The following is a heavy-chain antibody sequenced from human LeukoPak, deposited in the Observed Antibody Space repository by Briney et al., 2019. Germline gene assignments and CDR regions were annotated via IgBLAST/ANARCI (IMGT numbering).Heavy chain of an antibody. D-gene: IGHD7-27*01. V-gene: IGHV4-30-2*01. CDR1: GGSISSGGYS. CDR2: IYHSGST. CDR3: ARALGIVEAFDI. Sequence: KSPETLSLTCAVSGGSISSGGYSWSWIRQPPGKGLEWIGYIYHSGSTYYNPSLKSRVTISVDRSKNQFSLKLSSVTAADTAVYYCARALGIVEAFDIWGQGTMVTVSS. J-gene: IGHJ3*02.